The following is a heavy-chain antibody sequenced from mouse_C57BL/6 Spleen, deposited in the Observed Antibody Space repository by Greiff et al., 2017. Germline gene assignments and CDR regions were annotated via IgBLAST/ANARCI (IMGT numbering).Heavy chain of an antibody. CDR1: GYTFTEYT. CDR3: ARHEDVGLQAWFAY. Sequence: QVHVKQSGAELVKPGASVKLSCKASGYTFTEYTIHWVKQRSGQGLEWIGWFYPGSGSIKYNEKFKDKATLTAYKSSSTVYMELSRLTSEDSAVYFCARHEDVGLQAWFAYWGQGTLVTVSA. J-gene: IGHJ3*01. V-gene: IGHV1-62-2*01. CDR2: FYPGSGSI.